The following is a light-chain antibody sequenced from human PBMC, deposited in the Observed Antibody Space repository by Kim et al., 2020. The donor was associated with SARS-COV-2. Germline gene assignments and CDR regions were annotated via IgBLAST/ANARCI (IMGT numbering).Light chain of an antibody. J-gene: IGKJ3*01. CDR3: QQRSSWPLLFT. CDR2: DAS. Sequence: PGERATLSCRASQSVSSYLAWYQQKPGQAPRLLIYDASNRATGIPARFSGSGSGTDFTLTISSLEPEDFAVYYCQQRSSWPLLFTFGPGTKVDIK. CDR1: QSVSSY. V-gene: IGKV3-11*01.